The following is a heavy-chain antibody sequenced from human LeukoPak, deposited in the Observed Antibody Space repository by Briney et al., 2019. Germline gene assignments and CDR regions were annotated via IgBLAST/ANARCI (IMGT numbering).Heavy chain of an antibody. V-gene: IGHV3-23*01. J-gene: IGHJ4*02. CDR1: GFTFSSHA. CDR2: ISGSGGST. Sequence: GGSLRLSCAASGFTFSSHAMSWVRQAPGKGLEWVSAISGSGGSTYYADSVKGRFTISRDNSKNTLYLQMNSLRAEDTAVYYCAKDFYDYVWGSYRYTRYFDYWGQGALVTVSS. D-gene: IGHD3-16*02. CDR3: AKDFYDYVWGSYRYTRYFDY.